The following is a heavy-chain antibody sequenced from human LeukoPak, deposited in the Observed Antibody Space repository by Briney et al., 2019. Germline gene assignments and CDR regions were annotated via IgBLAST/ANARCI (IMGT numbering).Heavy chain of an antibody. V-gene: IGHV3-49*03. CDR3: TRDRGAYNLYDY. Sequence: GGSLRLSCTVSGFTFGGYAMSWISQAPGKGLEWVGFIRSKAYGETADYAASVKGRFTISRDDSKAIAYLQMNSLKTEDTAVYHCTRDRGAYNLYDYWGQGTLVTVSS. D-gene: IGHD1-1*01. J-gene: IGHJ4*02. CDR1: GFTFGGYA. CDR2: IRSKAYGETA.